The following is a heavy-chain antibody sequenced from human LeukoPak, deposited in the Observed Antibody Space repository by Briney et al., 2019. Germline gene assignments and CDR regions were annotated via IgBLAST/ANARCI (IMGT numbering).Heavy chain of an antibody. J-gene: IGHJ4*02. Sequence: PGGSLRLSCAASGFTFSSYSMNWVRQAPGKGLEWVSSISGSSSYIYYADSLKGRFTISRDNAKSSLYLQMNTLRAEDTAVYYCARSWSHYGSGSYGYWGQGTLVTVSS. V-gene: IGHV3-21*01. CDR2: ISGSSSYI. CDR1: GFTFSSYS. D-gene: IGHD3-10*01. CDR3: ARSWSHYGSGSYGY.